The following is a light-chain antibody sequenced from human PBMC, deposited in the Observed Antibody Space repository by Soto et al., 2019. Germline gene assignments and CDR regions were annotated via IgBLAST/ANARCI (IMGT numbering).Light chain of an antibody. J-gene: IGLJ1*01. CDR2: DVT. CDR3: SSYSTSNTLFV. Sequence: QSALTQPASVSGSPGQSITISCTGASSDVGGYDYVSWYQHHPGKAPKVLIYDVTNRPSGVSSRFSGSKSANTASLTISGLQAEDEADYYCSSYSTSNTLFVFGTGTKATV. CDR1: SSDVGGYDY. V-gene: IGLV2-14*01.